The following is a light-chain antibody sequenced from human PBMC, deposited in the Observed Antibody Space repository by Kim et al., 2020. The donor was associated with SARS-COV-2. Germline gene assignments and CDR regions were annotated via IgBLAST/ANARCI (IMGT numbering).Light chain of an antibody. Sequence: ASVGDRVTITCRASQSISSWLAWYQQKPGKAPKLLIYKASSLESGVPSRFSGSGSGTEFTLTISSLQPDDFATYYCQQYNSFALTFGGGTKVDIK. V-gene: IGKV1-5*03. CDR2: KAS. J-gene: IGKJ4*01. CDR1: QSISSW. CDR3: QQYNSFALT.